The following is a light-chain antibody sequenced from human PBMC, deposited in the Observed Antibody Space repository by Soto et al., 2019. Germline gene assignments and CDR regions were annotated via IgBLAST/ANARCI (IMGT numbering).Light chain of an antibody. Sequence: QSVLTQPASVSGSPGQSITISCTGTSSDVGGYNYVFWYQQHPGKAPKLMIYDVSNRPSGVSNRFSGSKSGNTASLTISGLQAEDEADYYCSSYTTGSTPFYVFGTGTKVTVL. CDR1: SSDVGGYNY. CDR2: DVS. CDR3: SSYTTGSTPFYV. V-gene: IGLV2-14*01. J-gene: IGLJ1*01.